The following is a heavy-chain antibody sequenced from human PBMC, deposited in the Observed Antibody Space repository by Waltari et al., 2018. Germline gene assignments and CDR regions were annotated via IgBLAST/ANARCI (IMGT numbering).Heavy chain of an antibody. CDR1: GGTVSSYA. J-gene: IGHJ6*02. CDR2: IIPIFGTA. CDR3: ASRYDFWSINYYYYYGMDV. D-gene: IGHD3-3*01. Sequence: QVQLVQSGAEVKKPGSSVRVSCKASGGTVSSYAISWVRQAPGQGLEWMGGIIPIFGTANYAQKFQGRVTITTDESTSTAYMELSSLRSEDTAVYYCASRYDFWSINYYYYYGMDVWGQGTTVTVSS. V-gene: IGHV1-69*05.